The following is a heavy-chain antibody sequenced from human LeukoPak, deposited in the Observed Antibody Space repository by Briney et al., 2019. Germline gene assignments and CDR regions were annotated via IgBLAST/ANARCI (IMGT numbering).Heavy chain of an antibody. V-gene: IGHV1-18*01. CDR3: ARGTPYYYDSSGYYSDDY. Sequence: ASVKVSCKASGYTFTSYGISWVRQAPGQGLEWMGWISAYNGNTNYAQKLQGRVTMTTDTSTSTAYMGLRSLRSDDTAVYYCARGTPYYYDSSGYYSDDYWGQGTLVTVSS. CDR2: ISAYNGNT. CDR1: GYTFTSYG. J-gene: IGHJ4*02. D-gene: IGHD3-22*01.